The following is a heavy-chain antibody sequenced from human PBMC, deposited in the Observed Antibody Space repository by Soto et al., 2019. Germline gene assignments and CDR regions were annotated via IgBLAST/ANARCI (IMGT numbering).Heavy chain of an antibody. V-gene: IGHV3-30*18. J-gene: IGHJ4*02. CDR3: AKDHQTYNWDYLFDS. CDR2: ISNDGNNK. D-gene: IGHD1-7*01. Sequence: LRVSCAASGFTFSINDMHWVRRAPGRGLEWVAVISNDGNNKYYADSVKGRFTLSRDNSKNMVYLQMDSLRVEDTAVYYCAKDHQTYNWDYLFDSWGPGTLVTVSS. CDR1: GFTFSIND.